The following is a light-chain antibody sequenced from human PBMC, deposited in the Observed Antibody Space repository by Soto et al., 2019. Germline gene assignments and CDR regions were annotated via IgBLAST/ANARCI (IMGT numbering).Light chain of an antibody. V-gene: IGKV3-20*01. CDR3: QQYGSPYT. CDR2: GAS. Sequence: EIVLTQSPGTLSLSPGERATLSCRASQSVSSSYLAWYQQKPGQAPRLLIYGASSRATGISDRFSGSGSGTDVTLTISRLETEDFAVYYCQQYGSPYTFGQGTNLEIK. J-gene: IGKJ2*01. CDR1: QSVSSSY.